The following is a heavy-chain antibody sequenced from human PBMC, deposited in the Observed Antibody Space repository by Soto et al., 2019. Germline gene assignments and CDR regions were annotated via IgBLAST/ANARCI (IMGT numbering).Heavy chain of an antibody. V-gene: IGHV1-3*01. CDR1: GYTFTSYD. CDR3: ASDYQDSSGYCSVRYCQS. Sequence: APVKGSCKASGYTFTSYDMHWVRQPPGQWLEWMGWINAGNGNTKYSQKFQGRVTITRHTSASTAYMELSRLSSEDTAVYYCASDYQDSSGYCSVRYCQSWGQGTL. CDR2: INAGNGNT. D-gene: IGHD3-22*01. J-gene: IGHJ1*01.